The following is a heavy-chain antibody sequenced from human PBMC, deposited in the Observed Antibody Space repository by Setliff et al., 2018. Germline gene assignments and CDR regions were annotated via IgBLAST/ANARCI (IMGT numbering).Heavy chain of an antibody. V-gene: IGHV1-18*01. CDR2: ISGYNGNT. D-gene: IGHD3-3*01. CDR3: ARVPRLEWLLPTFDS. Sequence: ASVKVSCKASGYTFSDYYIHWVRQAPGQGLEWVGWISGYNGNTDYAQNLQGRVTMTIDTSTSTAYMELRSLRSDDTAVYYCARVPRLEWLLPTFDSWGQGTLVTVSS. J-gene: IGHJ4*02. CDR1: GYTFSDYY.